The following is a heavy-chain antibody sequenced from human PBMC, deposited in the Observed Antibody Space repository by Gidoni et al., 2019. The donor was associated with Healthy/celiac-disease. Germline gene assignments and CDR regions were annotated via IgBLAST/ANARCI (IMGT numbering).Heavy chain of an antibody. V-gene: IGHV1-46*01. Sequence: QVQLVQSGAEVKKPGASVKVSCKASGYTFTSYYMHWVRQAPGQGLEWMGIINPSGGSTSYAQKFQGRVTMTRDTSTSTVYMELSSLRSEDTAVYYCAREDGIAAAGSQIDYWGQGTLVTVSS. D-gene: IGHD6-13*01. CDR3: AREDGIAAAGSQIDY. J-gene: IGHJ4*02. CDR2: INPSGGST. CDR1: GYTFTSYY.